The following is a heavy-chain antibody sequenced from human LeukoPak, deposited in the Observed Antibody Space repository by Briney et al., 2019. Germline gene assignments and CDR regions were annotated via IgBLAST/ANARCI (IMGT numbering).Heavy chain of an antibody. CDR1: GFTFSSYA. CDR2: ISGSGGST. Sequence: GSLRLSCAASGFTFSSYAMSWVRQAPGKGLEWVSAISGSGGSTYYADSVKGRFTISRDNSKNTLYLQMNSLRAEDTAVYYCAKGGVIAVVNLMDVWGQGTTVTVSS. CDR3: AKGGVIAVVNLMDV. D-gene: IGHD3-22*01. J-gene: IGHJ6*02. V-gene: IGHV3-23*01.